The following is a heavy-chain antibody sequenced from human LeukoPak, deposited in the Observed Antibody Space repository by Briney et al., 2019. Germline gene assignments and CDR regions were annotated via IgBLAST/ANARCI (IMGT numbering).Heavy chain of an antibody. CDR3: ARGQGLLWFREFYYYYYMDV. Sequence: ASVKLSCKASGYTFTGYYMHWVRQAPGQGLEWMGWINPNSGGTNYAQKFQGRVTMTRDTSISTAYMELSSLRSEDTAVYYCARGQGLLWFREFYYYYYMDVWGKGTTVTVSS. J-gene: IGHJ6*03. CDR2: INPNSGGT. CDR1: GYTFTGYY. D-gene: IGHD3-10*01. V-gene: IGHV1-2*02.